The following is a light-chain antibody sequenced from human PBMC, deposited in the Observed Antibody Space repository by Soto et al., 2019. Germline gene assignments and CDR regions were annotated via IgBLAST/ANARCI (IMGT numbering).Light chain of an antibody. J-gene: IGLJ1*01. CDR3: SSYGGSNNFV. CDR1: SSDVGGYNF. Sequence: QSALTQPPSASGSPGQSVTISCTGTSSDVGGYNFVSWYQHFPGKAPKLIIYEVTKRPSGVPDRFSGSKSGNAASLTVSGLQTDDEADYYCSSYGGSNNFVFGTGTKLTVL. CDR2: EVT. V-gene: IGLV2-8*01.